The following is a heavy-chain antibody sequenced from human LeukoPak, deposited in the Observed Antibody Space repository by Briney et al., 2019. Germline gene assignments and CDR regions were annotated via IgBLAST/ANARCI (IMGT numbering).Heavy chain of an antibody. V-gene: IGHV1-18*01. CDR3: ARADRGFYGDYVFDY. Sequence: GSVTVSCKASGYTFTSYGISWVRQAPGQGGEWMGWISAYNGNTNYAQKLQGRVTMTTDTSTSTAYMELRSLRSDDTAVYYCARADRGFYGDYVFDYWGQGTLVTVSS. CDR2: ISAYNGNT. D-gene: IGHD4-17*01. CDR1: GYTFTSYG. J-gene: IGHJ4*02.